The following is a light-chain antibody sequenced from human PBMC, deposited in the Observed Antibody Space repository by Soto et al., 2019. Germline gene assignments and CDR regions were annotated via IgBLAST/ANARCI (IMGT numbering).Light chain of an antibody. CDR1: QSVLYSSNNKNY. CDR3: QQYYSIPPWT. Sequence: DIVMTQSPDSLAVSLGERATINCKSSQSVLYSSNNKNYLAWYQQTPGQRPKLLIYWASIRESGVPDRFSGSGSGTDFTLTISSLQAEDVAVYYCQQYYSIPPWTFGQGTKVEIK. J-gene: IGKJ1*01. CDR2: WAS. V-gene: IGKV4-1*01.